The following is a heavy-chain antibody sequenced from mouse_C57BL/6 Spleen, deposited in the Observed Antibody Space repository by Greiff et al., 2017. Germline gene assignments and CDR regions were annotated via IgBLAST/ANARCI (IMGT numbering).Heavy chain of an antibody. CDR3: ATVYYGNYDAMDY. CDR1: GYTLTSYW. D-gene: IGHD2-1*01. V-gene: IGHV1-55*01. CDR2: IYPGSGST. J-gene: IGHJ4*01. Sequence: QVQLQQPGAELVKPGASVKMSCKASGYTLTSYWITWVKQRPGQGLEWIGDIYPGSGSTNYNEKFKSKATLTVDTSSSTAYMQLSSLTSEDSAVYYCATVYYGNYDAMDYWGQGTSVTVSS.